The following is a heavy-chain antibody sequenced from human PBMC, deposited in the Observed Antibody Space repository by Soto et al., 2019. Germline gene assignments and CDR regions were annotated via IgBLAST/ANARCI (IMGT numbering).Heavy chain of an antibody. J-gene: IGHJ3*02. D-gene: IGHD3-22*01. CDR1: GYTFTSYY. V-gene: IGHV1-46*03. CDR3: ARDGTYYYDSSGEVAFDI. CDR2: INPSGGST. Sequence: VASVKVSCKASGYTFTSYYMHWVRQAPGQGLEWMGIINPSGGSTSYAQKFQGRVTMTRDTSTSTVYMELSSLRSEDTAVYYCARDGTYYYDSSGEVAFDIWGQGTMLTVSS.